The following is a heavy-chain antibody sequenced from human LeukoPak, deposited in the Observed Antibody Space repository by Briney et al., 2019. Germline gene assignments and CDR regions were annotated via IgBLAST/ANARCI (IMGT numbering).Heavy chain of an antibody. D-gene: IGHD2-21*02. CDR3: AKDEVTSGGGLAS. CDR2: MYTSGTT. Sequence: PGGSLRLSCAASGFSVSGTHMSWVRQPPGEGLEWVAAMYTSGTTYYTDAVTGRFTVSRDTSRNILFLHMDSLRAEDTAVYYCAKDEVTSGGGLASWGQGTLVIVSS. J-gene: IGHJ5*02. CDR1: GFSVSGTH. V-gene: IGHV3-53*03.